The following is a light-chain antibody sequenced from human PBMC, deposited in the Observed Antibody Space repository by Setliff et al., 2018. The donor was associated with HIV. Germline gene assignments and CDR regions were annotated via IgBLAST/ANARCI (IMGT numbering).Light chain of an antibody. J-gene: IGLJ1*01. CDR2: DVS. V-gene: IGLV2-14*03. CDR1: SSDVGGSNY. Sequence: QSVLTQPASVSGSPGQSITISCTGTSSDVGGSNYVSWYQQHPGKAPKLMIYDVSNRPSGVSNRFSGSKSGNIASLTISGLQAEDEADYYCCSYARTGPYLFGTGTKVTVL. CDR3: CSYARTGPYL.